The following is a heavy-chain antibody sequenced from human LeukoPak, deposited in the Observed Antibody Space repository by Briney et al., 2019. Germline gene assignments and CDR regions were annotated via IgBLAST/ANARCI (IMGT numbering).Heavy chain of an antibody. CDR1: GFPFSSYT. CDR2: ISACGDST. V-gene: IGHV3-23*01. CDR3: VKGGHFDY. J-gene: IGHJ4*02. Sequence: GGSLRLSCAASGFPFSSYTMTWGRQAPGKGLGWVSAISACGDSTYYADSVKGRVTISRDNTKNTLYLQMDSLRAEDTALYCCVKGGHFDYWGQGALVTVSS.